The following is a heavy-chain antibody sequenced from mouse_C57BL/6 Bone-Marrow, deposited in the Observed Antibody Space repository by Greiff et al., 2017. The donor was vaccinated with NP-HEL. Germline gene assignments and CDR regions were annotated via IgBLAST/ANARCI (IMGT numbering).Heavy chain of an antibody. D-gene: IGHD4-1*01. CDR3: ARLGPWGRGDY. J-gene: IGHJ2*01. Sequence: QVQLQQPGAELVKPGASVKLSCKASGYTFTSYWMHWVKQRPGQGLEWIGMIHPNSGSTNYNEKFKSKATLTVDKSSSTAYMQLSSLTSEDSAVYYCARLGPWGRGDYWGQGTTLTVSS. V-gene: IGHV1-64*01. CDR1: GYTFTSYW. CDR2: IHPNSGST.